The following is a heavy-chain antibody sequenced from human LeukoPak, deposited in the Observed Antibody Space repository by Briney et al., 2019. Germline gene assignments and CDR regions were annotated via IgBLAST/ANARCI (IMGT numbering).Heavy chain of an antibody. J-gene: IGHJ4*02. CDR2: IIYDGSST. V-gene: IGHV3-74*01. CDR3: AREAPGGYENFDN. D-gene: IGHD5-12*01. CDR1: GFPLRGHW. Sequence: GGSLTLSCAASGFPLRGHWMRWVRPAPGKGLGWVSSIIYDGSSTTYADSVKGRFPISRDNAKNTLFLQMNSLRVEDTAMYYCAREAPGGYENFDNWGQGALVTVSP.